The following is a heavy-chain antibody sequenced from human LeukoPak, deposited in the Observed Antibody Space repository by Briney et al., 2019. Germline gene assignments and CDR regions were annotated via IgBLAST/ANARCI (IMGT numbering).Heavy chain of an antibody. CDR1: GGSFSGYY. V-gene: IGHV4-34*01. Sequence: SETLSLTCAVYGGSFSGYYWSWIRQPPGKGLEWIGEINHSGSTNYNPSLKSRVTISVDTSKNQFSLKLSSVTAADTAVYYCARSYGSGSYYNVLFHWGQGTLVTVSS. CDR3: ARSYGSGSYYNVLFH. J-gene: IGHJ4*02. CDR2: INHSGST. D-gene: IGHD3-10*01.